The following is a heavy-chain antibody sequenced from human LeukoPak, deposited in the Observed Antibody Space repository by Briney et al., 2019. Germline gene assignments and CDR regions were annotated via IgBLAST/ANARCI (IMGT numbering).Heavy chain of an antibody. D-gene: IGHD4-17*01. V-gene: IGHV3-21*01. CDR2: ISSSSSYI. Sequence: PGGSLRLSCAASGFTFSSYSMNWVRQAPGKGLEWVSSISSSSSYIYYADSVKGRFTISRDNAKNSLYLETNSLRAEDTAVYSCARGTYGDYSFDIWGQGTMVTVSS. CDR1: GFTFSSYS. CDR3: ARGTYGDYSFDI. J-gene: IGHJ3*02.